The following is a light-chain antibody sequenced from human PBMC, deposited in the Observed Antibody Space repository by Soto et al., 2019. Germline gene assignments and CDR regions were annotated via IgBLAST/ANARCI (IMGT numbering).Light chain of an antibody. CDR3: QQYNSWPIT. V-gene: IGKV3D-15*01. CDR2: GAS. CDR1: QSSSRD. Sequence: EIVMTQSPATLSVSPGESATLSCRASQSSSRDLAWYVQKPGQAPRRVIYGASTWGTGVPPRFTGSGSGTEFSLTTSSLQSEDFAVYHCQQYNSWPITFGQGTRLEIK. J-gene: IGKJ5*01.